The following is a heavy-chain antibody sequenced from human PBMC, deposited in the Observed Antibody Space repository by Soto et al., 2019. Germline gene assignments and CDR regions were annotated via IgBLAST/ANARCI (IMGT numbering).Heavy chain of an antibody. D-gene: IGHD3-22*01. CDR3: ARDGAVVIRNDAFDI. CDR2: ISSSSSTI. CDR1: GFTFSSYS. J-gene: IGHJ3*02. V-gene: IGHV3-48*02. Sequence: QPGGSLRLSCAASGFTFSSYSMNWVRQAPGKGLEWVSYISSSSSTIYYADSVKGRFTISRDNAKNSLYLQMNSLRDEDTAVYYCARDGAVVIRNDAFDIWGQGTMVTVSS.